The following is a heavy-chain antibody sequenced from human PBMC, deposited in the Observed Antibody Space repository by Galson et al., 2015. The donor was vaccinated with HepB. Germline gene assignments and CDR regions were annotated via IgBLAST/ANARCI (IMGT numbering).Heavy chain of an antibody. Sequence: SLRLSCAASGFSFSRYAMSWVRQAPGKGLEWVSGISGSGGSKFYGDSVKGRFTISRVSSENTLYLQMNNLRADDTAIYYCAKDLAIVPTAKTSGAVFDYWGQGALVAVSS. V-gene: IGHV3-23*01. D-gene: IGHD2-2*01. CDR1: GFSFSRYA. J-gene: IGHJ4*02. CDR3: AKDLAIVPTAKTSGAVFDY. CDR2: ISGSGGSK.